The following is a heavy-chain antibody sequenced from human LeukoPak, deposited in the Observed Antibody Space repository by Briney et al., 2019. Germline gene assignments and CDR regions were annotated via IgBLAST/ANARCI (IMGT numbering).Heavy chain of an antibody. J-gene: IGHJ3*02. V-gene: IGHV4-61*08. CDR1: GGSISSGDYY. Sequence: SETLSLTCTVSGGSISSGDYYWGWIRQPPGQGLEWIGYIYYSGSTNYNPSLKSRVTISVDTSKNQFSLKLSSVTAADTAVYYCARDADYYDSSGHGGAFDIWGQGTMVTVSS. CDR3: ARDADYYDSSGHGGAFDI. D-gene: IGHD3-22*01. CDR2: IYYSGST.